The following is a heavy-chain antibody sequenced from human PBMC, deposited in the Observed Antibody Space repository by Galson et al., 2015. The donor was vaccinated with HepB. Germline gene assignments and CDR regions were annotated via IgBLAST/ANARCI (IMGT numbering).Heavy chain of an antibody. CDR1: GYTFISYG. Sequence: SVKVSCKASGYTFISYGISWVRQAPGQGLEWMGWISGYNDNRNYAQKFQGRITMTTDTSTSTTYMELRSLRSDDTAVYYCARGALVVAVGATQNNWFGPWGQGTLVTVSS. CDR3: ARGALVVAVGATQNNWFGP. J-gene: IGHJ5*02. CDR2: ISGYNDNR. V-gene: IGHV1-18*04. D-gene: IGHD2-15*01.